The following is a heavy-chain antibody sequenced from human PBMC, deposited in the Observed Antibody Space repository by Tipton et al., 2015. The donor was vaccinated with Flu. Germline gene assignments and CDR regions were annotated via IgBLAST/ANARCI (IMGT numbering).Heavy chain of an antibody. Sequence: LRLSCAVSGYSISRGYYWGWIRQPPGKGLEWIGSIYHNGDIHFNPSLKSRVSISVDTSNNRFSLNLTSVTTADTAVYYCARAEIGDFDYWGQGTLVTVSS. CDR2: IYHNGDI. D-gene: IGHD2/OR15-2a*01. V-gene: IGHV4-38-2*01. CDR3: ARAEIGDFDY. J-gene: IGHJ4*02. CDR1: GYSISRGYY.